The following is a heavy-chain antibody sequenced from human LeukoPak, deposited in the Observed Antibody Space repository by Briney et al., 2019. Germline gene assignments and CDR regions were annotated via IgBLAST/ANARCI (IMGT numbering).Heavy chain of an antibody. Sequence: GGSLRLSCAASGFTFSSYAMHWVRQAPGKGLEWVAVISYDGSNKYYADSVKGRFTISRDNSKNTLYLQMNSLRAEDTAVYYCAREEYFGSGSLDYWGQGTLVTVSS. J-gene: IGHJ4*02. CDR2: ISYDGSNK. V-gene: IGHV3-30-3*01. CDR3: AREEYFGSGSLDY. D-gene: IGHD3-10*01. CDR1: GFTFSSYA.